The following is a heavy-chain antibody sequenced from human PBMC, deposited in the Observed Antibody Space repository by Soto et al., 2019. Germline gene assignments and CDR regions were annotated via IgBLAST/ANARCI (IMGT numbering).Heavy chain of an antibody. CDR1: GFTVSSNY. Sequence: GSLSLSCAASGFTVSSNYMSWVRQAPGKGLEWVSVIYSGGSTYYADSVKGRFTISRDNSKNTLYLQMNSLRAEDTAVYYCARGPYTDVLDVWGQGTTVTVSS. V-gene: IGHV3-53*01. D-gene: IGHD3-10*02. J-gene: IGHJ6*02. CDR2: IYSGGST. CDR3: ARGPYTDVLDV.